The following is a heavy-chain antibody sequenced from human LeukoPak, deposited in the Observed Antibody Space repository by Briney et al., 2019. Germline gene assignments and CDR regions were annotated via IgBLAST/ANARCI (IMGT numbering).Heavy chain of an antibody. D-gene: IGHD5-12*01. V-gene: IGHV3-23*01. Sequence: GGSLRLSCAASGFTFSSYGMSWVRQAPGKGLEWVSAISGSGGSTYYADSVKGRFTISRDNSKNTLHLQMNSLRAEDTAVYYCARFGLVAAIDYWGQGTLVTVSS. CDR1: GFTFSSYG. CDR3: ARFGLVAAIDY. CDR2: ISGSGGST. J-gene: IGHJ4*02.